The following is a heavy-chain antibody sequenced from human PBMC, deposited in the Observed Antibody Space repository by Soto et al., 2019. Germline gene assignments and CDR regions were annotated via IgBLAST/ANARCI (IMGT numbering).Heavy chain of an antibody. CDR3: ARTNYYGSGSYYNAYYYYMDV. J-gene: IGHJ6*03. Sequence: GGSLRLSCAASGFTVSSNYMSWVRQAPGKGLEWVSVIYRGGSTYYADSVKGRFTISRDNSKNTLYLQMNSLRAEETAVYYCARTNYYGSGSYYNAYYYYMDVWGKGTTGTVSS. V-gene: IGHV3-66*02. D-gene: IGHD3-10*01. CDR1: GFTVSSNY. CDR2: IYRGGST.